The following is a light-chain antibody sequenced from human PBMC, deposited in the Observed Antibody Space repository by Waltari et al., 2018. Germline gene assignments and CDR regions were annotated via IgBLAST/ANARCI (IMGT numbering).Light chain of an antibody. J-gene: IGLJ2*01. V-gene: IGLV2-8*01. CDR3: SSYGGSNYL. CDR2: EVT. Sequence: QSALTPPPSASGSPGQSATISCTGTSSDVARYDYVSWYQQHPGKAPKLMIYEVTTRPSGVPDRFSGSKSGNTASLTVSGLQAEDEADYYCSSYGGSNYLFGGGTKLTVL. CDR1: SSDVARYDY.